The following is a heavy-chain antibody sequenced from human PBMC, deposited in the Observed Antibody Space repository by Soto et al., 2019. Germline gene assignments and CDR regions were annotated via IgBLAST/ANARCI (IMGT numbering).Heavy chain of an antibody. D-gene: IGHD3-9*01. V-gene: IGHV1-46*01. J-gene: IGHJ5*02. CDR2: INPSGGST. CDR1: GYTFTSYY. CDR3: ARVRTYYDILTGYPATNWFDP. Sequence: GASVKVSCKASGYTFTSYYMHWVRQAPGQGLEWMGIINPSGGSTSYAQKFQGRVTMTRDTSTSTVYMELSSLRSEDTAVYYCARVRTYYDILTGYPATNWFDPWGQGTLVTVSS.